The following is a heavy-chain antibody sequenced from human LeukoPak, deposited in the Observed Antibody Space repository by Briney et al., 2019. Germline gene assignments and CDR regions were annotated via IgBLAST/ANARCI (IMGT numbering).Heavy chain of an antibody. J-gene: IGHJ4*02. D-gene: IGHD2-15*01. CDR3: ARDLDVVVVAAYDY. CDR1: GFTFSSYV. CDR2: ISYDGGNK. Sequence: GGSLRLSCAASGFTFSSYVMHWVRQAPGKGLEWVAVISYDGGNKYYAGSVKGRFTISRDNSKNTLYLQMNSLRAEDTAVYYCARDLDVVVVAAYDYWGQGTLVTVSS. V-gene: IGHV3-30-3*01.